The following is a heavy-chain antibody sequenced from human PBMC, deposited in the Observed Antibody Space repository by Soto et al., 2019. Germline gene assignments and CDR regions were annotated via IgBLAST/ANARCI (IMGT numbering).Heavy chain of an antibody. CDR2: INHSGST. V-gene: IGHV4-34*01. CDR3: ARCLHHSSCYIDY. D-gene: IGHD2-15*01. Sequence: QVQLQQWGAGLLKPSETLSLTCAVYGGSFSGYYWSWIRQPPGKGLEWIGEINHSGSTNYNPSLKSRVAISVDTSKNQFYLQLSSVTAADTAVYYCARCLHHSSCYIDYWGQGTLVTVSS. J-gene: IGHJ4*02. CDR1: GGSFSGYY.